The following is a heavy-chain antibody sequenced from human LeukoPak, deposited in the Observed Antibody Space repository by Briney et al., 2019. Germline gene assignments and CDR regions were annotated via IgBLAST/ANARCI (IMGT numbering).Heavy chain of an antibody. CDR2: IYYSGST. D-gene: IGHD1-26*01. J-gene: IGHJ4*02. V-gene: IGHV4-61*08. CDR3: ARQEWELLGGGYYFDY. CDR1: GGSITSGDYY. Sequence: PSETLSLTCTVSGGSITSGDYYWSWIRQPPGKGLEWIGYIYYSGSTNYNPSPKSRVTISVDTSKNQFSRKLSSVTAADTAVYYCARQEWELLGGGYYFDYWGQGTLVTVSS.